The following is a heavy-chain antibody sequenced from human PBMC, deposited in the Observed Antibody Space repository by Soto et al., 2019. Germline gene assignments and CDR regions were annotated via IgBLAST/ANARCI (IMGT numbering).Heavy chain of an antibody. D-gene: IGHD5-12*01. CDR3: ARDLWLRFSYGMDV. V-gene: IGHV1-46*03. J-gene: IGHJ6*02. Sequence: QVQLVTSGAAVKKPGASVKVSCKAPGYTFTSYYMHWLRQAPGQALEWMGIINPSGRSSRYAQKFQGRVTMTRDTSTSTVYMELSSLRSEDTAVYYCARDLWLRFSYGMDVWGQGTTVTVSS. CDR1: GYTFTSYY. CDR2: INPSGRSS.